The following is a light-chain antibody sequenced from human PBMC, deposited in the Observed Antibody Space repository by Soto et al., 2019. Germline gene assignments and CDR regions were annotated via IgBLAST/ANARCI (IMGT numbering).Light chain of an antibody. Sequence: DIVMTQSPDSLAVSLGERATINCKSSQSVLFSSNNKNYLAWYQQKPGQPPKLLIYWASARESGVPERFSGSGSGTDFTLTISSLQAEDVGAYYCQQYYGTPWTFRQGTKVEIK. CDR2: WAS. J-gene: IGKJ1*01. CDR3: QQYYGTPWT. CDR1: QSVLFSSNNKNY. V-gene: IGKV4-1*01.